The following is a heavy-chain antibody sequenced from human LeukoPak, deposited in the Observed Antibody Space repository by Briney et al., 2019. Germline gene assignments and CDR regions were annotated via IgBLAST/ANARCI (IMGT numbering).Heavy chain of an antibody. CDR3: TTAHQQMLGMDV. V-gene: IGHV3-15*01. CDR2: IKSRTDGGTT. CDR1: GFTFSNAW. Sequence: PGGSLRLSCAASGFTFSNAWMSWVRQAPGKGLEWVGRIKSRTDGGTTDYAAPVKGRFTISRDDSKNTLYLQMNSLKTEDTAVYYCTTAHQQMLGMDVWGQGTTVTVSS. J-gene: IGHJ6*02. D-gene: IGHD6-13*01.